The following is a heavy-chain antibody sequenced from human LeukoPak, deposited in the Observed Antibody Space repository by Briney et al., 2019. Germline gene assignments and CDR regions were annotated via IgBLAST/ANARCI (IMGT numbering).Heavy chain of an antibody. J-gene: IGHJ6*02. Sequence: SVKVSCXASGGTFSSYAISWVRQAPGQGLEWMGGIIPIFGTANYAQKFQGRVTITADVSTSTAYMELSSLRSEDAAVYYCARVGPETHYYYYGMDVWGQGTTVTVSS. CDR1: GGTFSSYA. CDR3: ARVGPETHYYYYGMDV. V-gene: IGHV1-69*13. CDR2: IIPIFGTA.